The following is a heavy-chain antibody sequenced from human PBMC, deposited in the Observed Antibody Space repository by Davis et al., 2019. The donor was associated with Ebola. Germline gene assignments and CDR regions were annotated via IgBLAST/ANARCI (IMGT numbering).Heavy chain of an antibody. J-gene: IGHJ4*02. CDR1: GGSISSGGYS. CDR3: ASSDYYDSSGYGY. D-gene: IGHD3-22*01. V-gene: IGHV4-30-4*07. CDR2: IYYSGST. Sequence: MPSETLSLTCAVSGGSISSGGYSWSWIRQPPGKGLEWIGYIYYSGSTYYNPSLESRVTISVDTSKNQFSLKLSSVTAADTAVYYCASSDYYDSSGYGYWGQGTLVTVSS.